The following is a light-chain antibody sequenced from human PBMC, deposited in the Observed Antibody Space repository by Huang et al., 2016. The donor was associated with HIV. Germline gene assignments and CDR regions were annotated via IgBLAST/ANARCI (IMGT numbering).Light chain of an antibody. J-gene: IGKJ1*01. Sequence: EVVLTQSPATLSLSPGERATLSCRASQSVSTSLAWFQQRPGQAPRLLIYDASNRVTGIPARFSGSGSGTDFTLTISSLEPEDFATYYCQQRSDRPSWTFGQGTKVEFK. CDR3: QQRSDRPSWT. CDR1: QSVSTS. CDR2: DAS. V-gene: IGKV3-11*01.